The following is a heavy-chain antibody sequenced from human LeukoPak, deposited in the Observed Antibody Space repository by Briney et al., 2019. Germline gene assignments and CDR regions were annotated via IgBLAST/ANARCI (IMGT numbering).Heavy chain of an antibody. V-gene: IGHV1-2*06. CDR2: INPNSGGT. CDR1: GYTFTDYF. CDR3: ARDVDTAMVSSDY. D-gene: IGHD5-18*01. J-gene: IGHJ4*02. Sequence: ASVKVSCKTSGYTFTDYFMHWVRQAPGQGLEWMGRINPNSGGTIYAQKFQVRVTMTRDTSITTVYMELSRLRSDDTAVYYCARDVDTAMVSSDYWGQGTLVTVSS.